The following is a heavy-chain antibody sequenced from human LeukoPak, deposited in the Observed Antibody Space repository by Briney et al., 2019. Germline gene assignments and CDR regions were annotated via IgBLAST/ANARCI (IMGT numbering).Heavy chain of an antibody. CDR1: GYSISSGYY. CDR2: MFRTGTT. Sequence: PSETLSLTCTVSGYSISSGYYWGWVRQPPGKGLEWIGVMFRTGTTYYNPSLQSRVTISLDTSKNQFSLKLTSVTAADTAGYYCARHGGVVRGEGSDAFDIWGQGTMVTVSS. J-gene: IGHJ3*02. D-gene: IGHD3-10*01. CDR3: ARHGGVVRGEGSDAFDI. V-gene: IGHV4-38-2*02.